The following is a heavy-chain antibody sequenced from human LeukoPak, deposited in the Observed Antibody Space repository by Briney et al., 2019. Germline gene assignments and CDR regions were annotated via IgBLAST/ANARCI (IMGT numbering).Heavy chain of an antibody. CDR2: IKEDGSVK. V-gene: IGHV3-7*03. Sequence: GGSLRLSCAASGFIFNSNWMSWVRQAPGKGLEWVANIKEDGSVKNYVDSVKGRFTISRDNAKDSLYLQMNSLRAEDTAVYYCAKKAVAALYYFDYWGQGTLVTVSS. D-gene: IGHD6-19*01. CDR1: GFIFNSNW. J-gene: IGHJ4*02. CDR3: AKKAVAALYYFDY.